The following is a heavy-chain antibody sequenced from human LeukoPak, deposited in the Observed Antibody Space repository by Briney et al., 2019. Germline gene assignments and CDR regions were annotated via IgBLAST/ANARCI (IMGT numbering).Heavy chain of an antibody. CDR2: IYYSGST. V-gene: IGHV4-39*01. CDR3: ARHSYDSSGYYFGWIDY. CDR1: GGSISSSSYY. J-gene: IGHJ4*02. Sequence: SETLSLTCTASGGSISSSSYYWGWIRQPPGKGLEWIGSIYYSGSTYYNPSLKSRVTISVDTSKNQFSLKLSSVTAADTAVYYCARHSYDSSGYYFGWIDYWGQGTLVTVSS. D-gene: IGHD3-22*01.